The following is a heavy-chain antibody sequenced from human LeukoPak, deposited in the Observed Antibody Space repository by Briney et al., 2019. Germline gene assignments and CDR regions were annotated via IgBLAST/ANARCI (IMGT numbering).Heavy chain of an antibody. CDR3: ARLAPYWGNDY. Sequence: SETLSLTCTVSGGSISSYYWSWIRQPPGRGLEWIGYIYYSGSTNYNPSLKSRVTISVDTSKNQFSLKLSSVTAADTAVYYCARLAPYWGNDYWGQGTLVTVSS. D-gene: IGHD7-27*01. CDR2: IYYSGST. CDR1: GGSISSYY. J-gene: IGHJ4*02. V-gene: IGHV4-59*01.